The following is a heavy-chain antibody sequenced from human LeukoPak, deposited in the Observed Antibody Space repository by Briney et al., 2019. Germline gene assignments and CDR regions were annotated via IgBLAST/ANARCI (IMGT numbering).Heavy chain of an antibody. J-gene: IGHJ4*02. Sequence: TGGSLRLSCAASGFTFDDYTMHWVRQAPGKGLEWVSLISWDGGSTYYADSVKGRFTISRDNSKNSLYLQMNSLRTEDTALYYCGKGNSYDSSGYYTTYWGQGTLVTVSS. D-gene: IGHD3-22*01. CDR1: GFTFDDYT. V-gene: IGHV3-43*01. CDR3: GKGNSYDSSGYYTTY. CDR2: ISWDGGST.